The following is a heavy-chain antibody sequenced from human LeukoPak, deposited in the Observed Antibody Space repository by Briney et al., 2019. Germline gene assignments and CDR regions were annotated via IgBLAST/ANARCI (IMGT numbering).Heavy chain of an antibody. CDR2: ISGNGGGT. J-gene: IGHJ4*02. Sequence: GGSLRLSCAASGFTFSRYWMTWVRQAPGKGLEWVSGISGNGGGTYYADSVKGRFTISRDNSKNTLYLQMNSLRAEDTAVYYCAKSFGYSRSWFDYWGQGTPVTVSS. V-gene: IGHV3-23*01. CDR3: AKSFGYSRSWFDY. CDR1: GFTFSRYW. D-gene: IGHD6-13*01.